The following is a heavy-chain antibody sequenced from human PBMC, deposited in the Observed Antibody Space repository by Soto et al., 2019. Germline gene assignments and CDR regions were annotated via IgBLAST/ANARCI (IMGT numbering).Heavy chain of an antibody. Sequence: ASVKVSCKASGNTFTSYYINWVRQATGHGLEWMGWINPNSGNIGYAQKFQGRVTMTRDTAIRTAYMEVSRLRSDDTAAYYCARGRASGSYYLLDYWGQGTLVTVSS. V-gene: IGHV1-8*01. CDR2: INPNSGNI. CDR1: GNTFTSYY. CDR3: ARGRASGSYYLLDY. J-gene: IGHJ4*02. D-gene: IGHD3-10*01.